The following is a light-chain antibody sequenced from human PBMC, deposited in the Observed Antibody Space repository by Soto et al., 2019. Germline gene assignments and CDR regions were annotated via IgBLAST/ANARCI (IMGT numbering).Light chain of an antibody. J-gene: IGLJ2*01. V-gene: IGLV2-14*01. CDR3: NSNTTRGAVV. CDR2: EVS. CDR1: SSDVGGYNY. Sequence: QSALTQPASVSGSPGQSITISCTGTSSDVGGYNYVSWYQQHPGKAPKLIIYEVSNRPSGVSNRFSGSKSGNTASLTISGLQDEDEDYYCCNSNTTRGAVVFGGGTKLTVL.